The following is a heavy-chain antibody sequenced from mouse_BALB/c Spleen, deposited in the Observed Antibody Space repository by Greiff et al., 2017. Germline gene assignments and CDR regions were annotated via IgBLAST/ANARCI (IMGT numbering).Heavy chain of an antibody. J-gene: IGHJ4*01. V-gene: IGHV1-39*01. CDR3: ARRDGYYREGAMDY. D-gene: IGHD2-3*01. Sequence: EVQLQQTGPELVKPGASVKISCKASGYSFTDYIMLWVKQSHGKSLEWIGNINPYYGSTSYNLKFKGKATLTVDKSSSTAYMQLNSLTSEDSAVYYCARRDGYYREGAMDYWGQGTSVTVSS. CDR2: INPYYGST. CDR1: GYSFTDYI.